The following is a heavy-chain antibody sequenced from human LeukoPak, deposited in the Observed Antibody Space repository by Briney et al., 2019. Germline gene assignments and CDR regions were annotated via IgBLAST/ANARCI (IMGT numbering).Heavy chain of an antibody. CDR3: AGTSFNDDFDY. CDR2: INSDGSST. D-gene: IGHD2-2*01. CDR1: GFIFSSYW. Sequence: PGGSLRLSCAASGFIFSSYWMHWVRKAPGKGLVWVSRINSDGSSTSYADSVKGRFTISRDNAKNTLYLQMNSLSAEDTAVYYCAGTSFNDDFDYWGQGTLVTVSS. J-gene: IGHJ4*02. V-gene: IGHV3-74*01.